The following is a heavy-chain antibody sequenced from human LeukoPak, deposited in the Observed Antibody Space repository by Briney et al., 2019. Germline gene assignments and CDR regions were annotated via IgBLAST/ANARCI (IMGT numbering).Heavy chain of an antibody. CDR3: VRDLWGFDY. CDR2: ISDTGGSR. Sequence: PGGSLRLSCSASGCTFSSHAMHWVRQAPGKGLEFVAVISDTGGSRYSADSVKDRFTISRDNSKNTLYLQMSSLRPEDTAVYYCVRDLWGFDYWGQGTLVTVSS. CDR1: GCTFSSHA. D-gene: IGHD2/OR15-2a*01. V-gene: IGHV3-64D*09. J-gene: IGHJ4*02.